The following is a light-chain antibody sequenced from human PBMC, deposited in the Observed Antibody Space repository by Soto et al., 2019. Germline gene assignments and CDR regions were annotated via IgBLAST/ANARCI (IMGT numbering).Light chain of an antibody. CDR3: QQYADLPIT. CDR2: DAS. CDR1: QDINDI. V-gene: IGKV1-33*01. J-gene: IGKJ5*01. Sequence: DIQMTQSPSSLIASLGDTVTITCQASQDINDILNWYQQKPGKAPKVLIYDASHLQTGVPPRFSGRGSGTHFTFTITNLQPDDIGTYFCQQYADLPITFGQGTRLEIK.